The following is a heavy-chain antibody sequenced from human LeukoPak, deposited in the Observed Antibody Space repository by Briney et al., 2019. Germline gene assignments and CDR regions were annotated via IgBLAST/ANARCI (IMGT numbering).Heavy chain of an antibody. CDR1: GGSISSYY. V-gene: IGHV4-59*01. CDR3: ARDIGASDYGDYLFDY. J-gene: IGHJ4*02. D-gene: IGHD4-17*01. Sequence: SETLSLTCTVSGGSISSYYWSWIRQSPGKRLEWIGYVYHSGSSKYNPSLKTRVTISVDTSKNQFSLNLSSVTAADTAVYYCARDIGASDYGDYLFDYWGQGTLVTVSS. CDR2: VYHSGSS.